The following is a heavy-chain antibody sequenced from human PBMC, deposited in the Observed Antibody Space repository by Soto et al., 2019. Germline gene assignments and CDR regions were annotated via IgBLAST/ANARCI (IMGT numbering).Heavy chain of an antibody. Sequence: QVQLVQSGAEVKKPGAAVKVSCLASGYIFTMSGISWVRQAPGQGPEWMVWSSAFNGDTNYAQTLHGRVTMNRDTSTNTAYMELRSLTYDDTAVYYCARAVGDEDCRSPSCDGNLDTWGQGPLVPVSS. CDR2: SSAFNGDT. D-gene: IGHD2-2*01. CDR1: GYIFTMSG. J-gene: IGHJ5*02. V-gene: IGHV1-18*01. CDR3: ARAVGDEDCRSPSCDGNLDT.